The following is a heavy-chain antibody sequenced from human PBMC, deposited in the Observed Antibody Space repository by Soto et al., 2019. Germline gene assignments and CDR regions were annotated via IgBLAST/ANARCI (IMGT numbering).Heavy chain of an antibody. CDR3: AREFAPPTSCYDA. J-gene: IGHJ5*02. CDR1: GFTFSSYS. CDR2: ISSSSSYI. Sequence: EVQLVESGGGLVKPGGSLRLSCAASGFTFSSYSMNWVRQAPGKGLEWVSSISSSSSYIYYADSVRGRFTISRDNAKNSLYLQMNSLRAEDTAVYYCAREFAPPTSCYDAWGQGTLVTVSS. D-gene: IGHD2-2*01. V-gene: IGHV3-21*01.